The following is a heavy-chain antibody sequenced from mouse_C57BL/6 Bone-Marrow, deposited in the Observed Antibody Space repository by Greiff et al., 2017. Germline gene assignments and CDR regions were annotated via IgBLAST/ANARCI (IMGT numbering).Heavy chain of an antibody. J-gene: IGHJ4*01. CDR2: IYPSDSET. V-gene: IGHV1-61*01. D-gene: IGHD2-3*01. CDR1: GYTFTSYW. Sequence: VQLQQPGAELVRPGSSVKLSCKASGYTFTSYWMDWVKQRPGQGLEWIGNIYPSDSETHYNQKFKDKDTLTVDKSSSTAYMQLSSLTSEDSAVYYCARSGYYDAMDYWGQGTSVTVSS. CDR3: ARSGYYDAMDY.